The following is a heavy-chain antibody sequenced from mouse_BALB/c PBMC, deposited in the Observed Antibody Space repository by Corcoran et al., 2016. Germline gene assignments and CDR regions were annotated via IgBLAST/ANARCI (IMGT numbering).Heavy chain of an antibody. V-gene: IGHV8-12*01. D-gene: IGHD4-1*01. J-gene: IGHJ4*01. CDR2: IYWADDT. Sequence: QVTLKEAGPGILQPSQTLSLTCSFSGFSLSTSGMCVSWLRQPSGKGLEWLAHIYWADDTRYNPALKSRLTISKDTSRNQVILKITSVDTAATATYYCARELGGGYAMDYWGQGTAVTVSS. CDR3: ARELGGGYAMDY. CDR1: GFSLSTSGMC.